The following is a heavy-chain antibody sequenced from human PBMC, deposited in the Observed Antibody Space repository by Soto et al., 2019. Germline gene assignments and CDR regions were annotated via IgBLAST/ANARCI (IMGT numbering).Heavy chain of an antibody. CDR3: ARMHYSMDV. J-gene: IGHJ6*03. V-gene: IGHV4-34*01. Sequence: QVQLQQWGAGLLKPSETLSLTCAVYGGSFSDFHWSWIRQPPGKGLEWIGEIHHRGNTNYNPSLRSRVTMSVDTSQNQFSLKMTSETAADTAVYYCARMHYSMDVWDKGTTVTVSS. CDR1: GGSFSDFH. CDR2: IHHRGNT.